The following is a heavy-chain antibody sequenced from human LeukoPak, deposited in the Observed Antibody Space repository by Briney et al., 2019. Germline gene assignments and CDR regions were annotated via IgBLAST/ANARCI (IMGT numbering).Heavy chain of an antibody. D-gene: IGHD3-3*01. J-gene: IGHJ6*02. V-gene: IGHV3-21*01. Sequence: GGSLRLSCAASGFTFSSYAMHWVRQAPGKGLEWVSSISSSSSYIYYADSVKGRFTISRDNAKNSLYLQMNSLRAEDTAVYYCARDLITIFGVATTFGYYYGMDVWGQGTTVTVSS. CDR2: ISSSSSYI. CDR1: GFTFSSYA. CDR3: ARDLITIFGVATTFGYYYGMDV.